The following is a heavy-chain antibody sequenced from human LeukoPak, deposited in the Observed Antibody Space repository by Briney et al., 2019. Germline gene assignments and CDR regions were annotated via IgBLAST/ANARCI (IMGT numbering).Heavy chain of an antibody. Sequence: ASVKVSCKASGGTFSSYAISWVRQAPGQGLEWMGGIIPIFGTANYAQKFQGRVTITADESTSTAYMELSSLRSEDTAVYYCARGSEDSSSDGGGWFDPWGQGTLVTVSS. CDR2: IIPIFGTA. CDR3: ARGSEDSSSDGGGWFDP. V-gene: IGHV1-69*13. D-gene: IGHD6-6*01. CDR1: GGTFSSYA. J-gene: IGHJ5*02.